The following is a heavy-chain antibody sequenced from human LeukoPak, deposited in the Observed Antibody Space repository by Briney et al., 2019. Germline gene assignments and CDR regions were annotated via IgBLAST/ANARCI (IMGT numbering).Heavy chain of an antibody. D-gene: IGHD3-9*01. V-gene: IGHV3-48*01. Sequence: GGSLRLSCAASGFTLSNHHMNWVRQAPGKGLEWVSYISAGNRAIYYADSVKGRFIISRDDAKNSLYLQMSSLRAEDTAVYYCARDRPDWAIDYWGQGTLVTVSS. CDR2: ISAGNRAI. CDR1: GFTLSNHH. CDR3: ARDRPDWAIDY. J-gene: IGHJ4*02.